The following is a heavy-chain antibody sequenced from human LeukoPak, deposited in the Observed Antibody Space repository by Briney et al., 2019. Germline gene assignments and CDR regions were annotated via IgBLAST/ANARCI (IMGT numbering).Heavy chain of an antibody. D-gene: IGHD4-23*01. CDR2: IYYSGST. CDR3: ARRDDYGGNS. CDR1: GGSLSSSRYY. J-gene: IGHJ4*02. V-gene: IGHV4-39*01. Sequence: KPSETPSLTCTFSGGSLSSSRYYWGWVRQPPREGLEWIGSIYYSGSTYYNPSLKSRVTISVDTSKNQFSLKLSSVTAADTAVYYCARRDDYGGNSWGQGTLVTVSS.